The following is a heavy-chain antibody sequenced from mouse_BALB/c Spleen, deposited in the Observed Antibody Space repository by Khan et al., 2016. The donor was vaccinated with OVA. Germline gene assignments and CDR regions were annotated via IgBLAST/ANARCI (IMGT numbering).Heavy chain of an antibody. CDR2: IYPGNSDT. J-gene: IGHJ2*01. Sequence: EVQLQESGTVLARPGASVKMSCKASGYTFTSYWMHWIKQRPGQGLEWIGAIYPGNSDTNYNQNFKGKAKLTAVTSTSTAYLDLNSLTNEDSAVYYCTRNGFGNYESWDYWGQGTTLTVSS. D-gene: IGHD2-1*01. CDR1: GYTFTSYW. CDR3: TRNGFGNYESWDY. V-gene: IGHV1-5*01.